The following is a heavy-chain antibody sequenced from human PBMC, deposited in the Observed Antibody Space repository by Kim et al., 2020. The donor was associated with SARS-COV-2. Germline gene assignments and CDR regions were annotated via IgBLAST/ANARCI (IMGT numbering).Heavy chain of an antibody. J-gene: IGHJ4*02. CDR1: GFSLSDHY. D-gene: IGHD3-9*01. CDR2: SRNKADYYTT. CDR3: ARSGNNANWDTQYFDQ. V-gene: IGHV3-72*01. Sequence: GGSLRLSCAASGFSLSDHYMDWVRQAPGKGLEWVGRSRNKADYYTTEYAASVTGRFTISRDDSKNSLYLQMNSLKSEDTAVYYCARSGNNANWDTQYFDQWGQGTLVTVSS.